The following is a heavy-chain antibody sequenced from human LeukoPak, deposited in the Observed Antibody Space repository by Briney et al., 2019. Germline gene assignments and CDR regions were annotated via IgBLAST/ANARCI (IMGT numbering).Heavy chain of an antibody. D-gene: IGHD3-22*01. J-gene: IGHJ4*02. Sequence: SETLSLTCTVSGGSISSYYWSWLRQPAEKGQEWIGRIYPAGSINYNPSLKSRVTMPVDTSKNQLSLKLTSLTAAETAVYFCARDPSTFSGYFDFWGQGTLVTVSS. V-gene: IGHV4-4*07. CDR2: IYPAGSI. CDR3: ARDPSTFSGYFDF. CDR1: GGSISSYY.